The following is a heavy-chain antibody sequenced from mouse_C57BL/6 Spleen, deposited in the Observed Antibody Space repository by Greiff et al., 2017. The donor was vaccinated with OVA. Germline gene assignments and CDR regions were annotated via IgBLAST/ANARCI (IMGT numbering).Heavy chain of an antibody. J-gene: IGHJ2*01. CDR1: GYTFTSYW. CDR3: ARWVYDPDYFAY. D-gene: IGHD2-3*01. CDR2: INPSDSYT. V-gene: IGHV1-69*01. Sequence: QVQLQQPGAELVMPGASVTLSCKASGYTFTSYWMHWVKQRPGQGLEWIGEINPSDSYTNYNQTFKGTATLTVDKSSSTAYMQLSSLTSEDSAVYYCARWVYDPDYFAYWGQGTTLTVSS.